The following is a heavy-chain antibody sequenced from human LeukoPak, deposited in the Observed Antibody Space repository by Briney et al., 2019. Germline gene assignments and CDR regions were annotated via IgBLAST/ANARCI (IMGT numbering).Heavy chain of an antibody. CDR1: GFTFSSYA. V-gene: IGHV3-30-3*01. CDR3: ARDGGLGYCSSTSCYPHY. D-gene: IGHD2-2*01. Sequence: PGGSLRLSCAASGFTFSSYAMHWVRQAPGKGLEWVTVISYDGSNKYYADSVKGRFTISRDNSKNTLYLQTNSLRAEDTAMYYCARDGGLGYCSSTSCYPHYWGQGTLVTVSS. CDR2: ISYDGSNK. J-gene: IGHJ4*02.